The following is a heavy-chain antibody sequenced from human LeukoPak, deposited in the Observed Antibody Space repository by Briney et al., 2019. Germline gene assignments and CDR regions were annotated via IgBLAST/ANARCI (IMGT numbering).Heavy chain of an antibody. CDR2: ISYDGSNK. D-gene: IGHD4-17*01. V-gene: IGHV3-30*14. Sequence: GRSLRLSCAASGFTFSSYAMHWVRQAPGKGLEWVAVISYDGSNKYYADSVKGRFTISRDNSKNTVNLQMNSLRAEDTAVYYCARDGYGDPKYYYGMDVWGQGTTVTVSS. J-gene: IGHJ6*02. CDR1: GFTFSSYA. CDR3: ARDGYGDPKYYYGMDV.